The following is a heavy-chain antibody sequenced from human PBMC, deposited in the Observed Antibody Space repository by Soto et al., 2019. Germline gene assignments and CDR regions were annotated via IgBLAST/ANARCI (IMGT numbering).Heavy chain of an antibody. V-gene: IGHV4-34*01. J-gene: IGHJ4*02. Sequence: PSETLSLTCAVYGGSFSGYYWSWIRQPPGKGLEWIGEINHSGSTNYNPSLKSRVTISVDTSKNQFSLKLSSVTAADTAVYYCARAEMDGRVFDYWGQGTLVTVSS. CDR2: INHSGST. CDR1: GGSFSGYY. CDR3: ARAEMDGRVFDY. D-gene: IGHD1-26*01.